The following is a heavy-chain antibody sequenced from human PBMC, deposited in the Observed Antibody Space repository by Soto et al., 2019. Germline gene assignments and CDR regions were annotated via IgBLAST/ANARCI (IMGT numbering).Heavy chain of an antibody. Sequence: GGALRLSCAASGFTFTRYSMNWVRQAPGKGLEWVSSISSTTNYIYYGDSMKGRFTISRDNAKNSLYLEMDSLRAEDTAVYYCARESEDLTSNFDYWGQGTLVTVSS. CDR2: ISSTTNYI. CDR3: ARESEDLTSNFDY. V-gene: IGHV3-21*06. CDR1: GFTFTRYS. J-gene: IGHJ4*02.